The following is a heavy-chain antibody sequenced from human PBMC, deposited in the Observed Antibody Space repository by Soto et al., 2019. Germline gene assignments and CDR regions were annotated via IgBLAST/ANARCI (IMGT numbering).Heavy chain of an antibody. Sequence: KQSQTLSLTCAISGDSVSSNSAAWNWIRQSPSRCLEWLGRTYYRSKWYNDYAVSVKSRITINPVTSKNQFSMQLKSVTPEDTAVYYCAREGLITGDGGAFDIWGQGTMVTVSS. V-gene: IGHV6-1*01. CDR1: GDSVSSNSAA. CDR3: AREGLITGDGGAFDI. D-gene: IGHD7-27*01. J-gene: IGHJ3*02. CDR2: TYYRSKWYN.